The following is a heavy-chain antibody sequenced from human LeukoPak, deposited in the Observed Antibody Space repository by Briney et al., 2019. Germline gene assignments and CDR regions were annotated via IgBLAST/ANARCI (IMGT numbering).Heavy chain of an antibody. CDR1: GGTFSSYA. J-gene: IGHJ6*02. CDR3: ARALPLDIVVVPAASSSRYYHYGMDV. D-gene: IGHD2-2*03. Sequence: GASVKVSCKASGGTFSSYAISWVRQAPGQGLEWMGRIIPILGIANYAQKFQGRVTITADKSTSTAYMELSSLRSEDTAVYYCARALPLDIVVVPAASSSRYYHYGMDVWGQGTTVTVSS. CDR2: IIPILGIA. V-gene: IGHV1-69*04.